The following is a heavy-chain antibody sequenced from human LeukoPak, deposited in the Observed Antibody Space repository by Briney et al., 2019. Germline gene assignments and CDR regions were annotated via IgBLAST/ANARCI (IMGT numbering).Heavy chain of an antibody. D-gene: IGHD5-12*01. Sequence: GASVKVSCKASGYTFTGYYMHWVRQAPGQGLEWMGRINPNSGGTNYAQKFHGRVTMTRDTSISTAYMELSRLRSDDTAVYYCASRLGEYSGYDHTWGQGTLVTVSS. CDR3: ASRLGEYSGYDHT. CDR2: INPNSGGT. J-gene: IGHJ4*02. CDR1: GYTFTGYY. V-gene: IGHV1-2*06.